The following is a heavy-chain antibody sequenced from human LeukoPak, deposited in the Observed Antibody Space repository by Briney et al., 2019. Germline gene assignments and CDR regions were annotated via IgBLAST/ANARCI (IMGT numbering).Heavy chain of an antibody. Sequence: GGSLRLSCAASGFTFSSYGMHWVRQAPGKGREWVAVIWYDGSNKYYADSVKGRFTISRENSKNTLYLQMNSLRAEDTAVYYCARDRIQLWSFDYWGQGTLVTVSS. CDR1: GFTFSSYG. CDR2: IWYDGSNK. V-gene: IGHV3-33*01. J-gene: IGHJ4*02. D-gene: IGHD5-18*01. CDR3: ARDRIQLWSFDY.